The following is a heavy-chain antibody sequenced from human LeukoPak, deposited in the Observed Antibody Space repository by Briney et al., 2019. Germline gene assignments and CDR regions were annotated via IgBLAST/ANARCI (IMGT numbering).Heavy chain of an antibody. D-gene: IGHD6-13*01. V-gene: IGHV3-30*03. Sequence: GESLRLSYAASGFTFSNYAMHWVRQAPGEGPEWVAVAPSDGGTKQYADSVKGRFTISRDHSKSTLFLEMNTLRDEVTAVYYCARAYSSSWYAGYWGQGTLVTVSS. J-gene: IGHJ4*02. CDR1: GFTFSNYA. CDR2: APSDGGTK. CDR3: ARAYSSSWYAGY.